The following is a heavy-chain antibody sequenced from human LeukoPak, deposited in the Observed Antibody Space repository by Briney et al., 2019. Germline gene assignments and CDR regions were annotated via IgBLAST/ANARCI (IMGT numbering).Heavy chain of an antibody. D-gene: IGHD5-18*01. CDR2: IQSDGGNQ. Sequence: GSLRLSRTAAVFTYSTYGRHWVRKAPAQGPECVAFIQSDGGNQYYADSVKGRCTISRDNSKYTLFLQMHSLRAGDTAMYYCARDVDMVKYYYYMDVWGKGTTVTASS. CDR1: VFTYSTYG. V-gene: IGHV3-30*02. J-gene: IGHJ6*03. CDR3: ARDVDMVKYYYYMDV.